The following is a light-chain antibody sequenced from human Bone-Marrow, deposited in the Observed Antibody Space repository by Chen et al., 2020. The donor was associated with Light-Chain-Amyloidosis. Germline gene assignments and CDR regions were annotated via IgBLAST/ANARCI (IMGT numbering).Light chain of an antibody. CDR1: SSDVGGDNH. J-gene: IGLJ1*01. CDR2: EVT. Sequence: QSALTQPASVSGSPGQSITISCTGTSSDVGGDNHVSWYQQHPDKAPKLMIYEVTNRSSWVPDRFSGSKSGNTASLTISGLQTEDEADYFCSSYTITNTLVFGSGTRVTVL. V-gene: IGLV2-14*01. CDR3: SSYTITNTLV.